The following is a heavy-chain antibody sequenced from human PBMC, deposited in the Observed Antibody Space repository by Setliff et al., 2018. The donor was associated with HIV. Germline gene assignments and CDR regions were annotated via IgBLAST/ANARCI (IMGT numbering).Heavy chain of an antibody. CDR2: INHSGST. J-gene: IGHJ4*02. D-gene: IGHD6-13*01. V-gene: IGHV4-34*01. CDR1: GGSFSGFY. Sequence: SETLSLTCAVYGGSFSGFYWSWIRQPPGKGLEWIGEINHSGSTTYNPSLKSRATISVDTSKNHFSLKLSSVTAADTAVYYCANFLRDTAAAGPRFDYWGQGTLVTVSS. CDR3: ANFLRDTAAAGPRFDY.